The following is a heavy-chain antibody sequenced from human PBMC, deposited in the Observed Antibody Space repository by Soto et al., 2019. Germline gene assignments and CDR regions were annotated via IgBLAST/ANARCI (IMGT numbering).Heavy chain of an antibody. CDR3: ARDRHNNFFDP. V-gene: IGHV4-31*03. J-gene: IGHJ5*02. Sequence: SETLSLTCTVSGASMSSGGYYWTWIRQSPGKGLEWIGYIYYSGSTYYNQYLESRVAISLDTSRSQFSLTLHSVTSADTAIYYCARDRHNNFFDPWGQGTLVTVSS. CDR2: IYYSGST. CDR1: GASMSSGGYY. D-gene: IGHD6-6*01.